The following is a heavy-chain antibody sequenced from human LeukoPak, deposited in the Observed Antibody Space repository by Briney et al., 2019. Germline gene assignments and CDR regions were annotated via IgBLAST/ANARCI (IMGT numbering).Heavy chain of an antibody. CDR3: AKEITHYGDRGYYYGMDV. J-gene: IGHJ6*02. CDR2: ISGSGGST. D-gene: IGHD4-17*01. V-gene: IGHV3-23*01. CDR1: GFTFSSYA. Sequence: PGGSLRLSCAASGFTFSSYAMSWVRQAPGKGPEWVSAISGSGGSTYYADSVKGRFTISRDNSKNTLYLQMNSLRAEDTAVYYCAKEITHYGDRGYYYGMDVWGQGTTATVSS.